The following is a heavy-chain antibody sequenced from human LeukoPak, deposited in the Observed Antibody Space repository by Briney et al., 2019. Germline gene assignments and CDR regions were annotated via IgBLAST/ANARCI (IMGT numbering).Heavy chain of an antibody. J-gene: IGHJ4*02. CDR1: GDSFNRYH. Sequence: PSETLSLTCSVSGDSFNRYHWSWVRQPPGKGLEWIGYISSSGSTSYNPSLKSRVTISVGTSKNQFSLKLNSVSAADTAIYYCARVGRGDHTWGSYYCDHWGQGTLVSVSS. D-gene: IGHD3-16*01. CDR3: ARVGRGDHTWGSYYCDH. V-gene: IGHV4-59*01. CDR2: ISSSGST.